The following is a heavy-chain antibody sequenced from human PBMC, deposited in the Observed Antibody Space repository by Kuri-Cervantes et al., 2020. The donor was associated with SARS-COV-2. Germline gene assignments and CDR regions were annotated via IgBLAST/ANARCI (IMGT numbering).Heavy chain of an antibody. CDR1: GFTFSTYW. Sequence: GESLKISCAASGFTFSTYWMSWVRQAPGKGLEWVANIKQDGSEKYYVDSVKGRFTIPRDNAKNSLYLQMNSLRAEDTAVYYCARVSSSSSPAFDIWGQGTMVTVSS. V-gene: IGHV3-7*01. J-gene: IGHJ3*02. CDR2: IKQDGSEK. D-gene: IGHD6-6*01. CDR3: ARVSSSSSPAFDI.